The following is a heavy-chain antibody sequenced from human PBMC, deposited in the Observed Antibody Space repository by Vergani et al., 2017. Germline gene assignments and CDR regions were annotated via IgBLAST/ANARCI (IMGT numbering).Heavy chain of an antibody. CDR3: ARAPGEGPAAYRGGDYYGMDV. D-gene: IGHD2-2*01. CDR1: GYTFTGYY. Sequence: QVQLVQSGAEVKKPGASVKVSCKASGYTFTGYYMHWVRQAPGQGLEWMGWINPNSGGTNYAQKFQGRVTMTRDTSISTAYMELSRLRSDDTAVYYWARAPGEGPAAYRGGDYYGMDVWGQGTTVTVSS. V-gene: IGHV1-2*02. CDR2: INPNSGGT. J-gene: IGHJ6*02.